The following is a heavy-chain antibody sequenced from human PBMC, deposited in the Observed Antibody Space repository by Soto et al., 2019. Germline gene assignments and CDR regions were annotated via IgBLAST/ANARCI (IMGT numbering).Heavy chain of an antibody. CDR2: IKSKTDGGTT. V-gene: IGHV3-15*01. CDR3: TTDSPLRYFDWLLYTDKHNYFDY. Sequence: PGGSLRLSCAASGFTFSNAWMSWVRQAPGKGLEWVGRIKSKTDGGTTDYAAPVKGRFTISRDDSKNTLYLQMNSLKTEDTAVYYCTTDSPLRYFDWLLYTDKHNYFDYWGQGTLVTVSS. D-gene: IGHD3-9*01. CDR1: GFTFSNAW. J-gene: IGHJ4*02.